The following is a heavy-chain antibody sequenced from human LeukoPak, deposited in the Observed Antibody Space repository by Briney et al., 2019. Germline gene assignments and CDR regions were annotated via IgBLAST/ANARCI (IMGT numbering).Heavy chain of an antibody. J-gene: IGHJ5*02. CDR2: ISSSSSTI. D-gene: IGHD6-13*01. CDR1: GFTFSSYS. Sequence: GGSLRLSCAASGFTFSSYSMNWVRQAPGKGLEWVSYISSSSSTIYYADSVKGRFTIPRDNAKNSLYLQMNSLRAEDTAVYYCARDGGSSWSNWFDPWGQGTLVTVSS. V-gene: IGHV3-48*04. CDR3: ARDGGSSWSNWFDP.